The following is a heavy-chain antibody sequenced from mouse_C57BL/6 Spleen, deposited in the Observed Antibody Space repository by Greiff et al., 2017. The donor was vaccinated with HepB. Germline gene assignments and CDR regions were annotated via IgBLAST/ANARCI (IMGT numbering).Heavy chain of an antibody. Sequence: DVKLVESGGGLVKPGGSLKLSCAASGFTFSSYAMSWVRQTPEKRLEWVATISDGGSYTYYPDNVKGRFTISRDNAKNNLYLQMSHLKSEDTAMYYCARAYGSSYVDAMDYWGQGTSVTVSS. D-gene: IGHD1-1*01. CDR2: ISDGGSYT. CDR3: ARAYGSSYVDAMDY. V-gene: IGHV5-4*03. CDR1: GFTFSSYA. J-gene: IGHJ4*01.